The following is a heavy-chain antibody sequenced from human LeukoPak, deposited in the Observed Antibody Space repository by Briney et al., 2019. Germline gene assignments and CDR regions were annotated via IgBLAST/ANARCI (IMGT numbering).Heavy chain of an antibody. CDR3: ARAKGDVAVGYYYGMDV. CDR2: IYHSGST. CDR1: GGSISSGGYS. D-gene: IGHD2-21*02. V-gene: IGHV4-30-2*01. J-gene: IGHJ6*02. Sequence: SQTLSLTCAVSGGSISSGGYSWSWIRQPPGKGLEWIGYIYHSGSTYYNPSLKSRVTISVDRSKNQFSLKLSSVTAADTAVYYCARAKGDVAVGYYYGMDVWGQGTTVTDSS.